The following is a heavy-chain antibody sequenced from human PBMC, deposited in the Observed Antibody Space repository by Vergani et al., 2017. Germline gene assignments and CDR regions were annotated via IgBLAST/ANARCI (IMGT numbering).Heavy chain of an antibody. Sequence: EVQLEESGGGLVLPGRSLRLSCVASGFTSAGYAMHWVRQAPGKGLEWVSGISWNSNSIGYADSVKGRFTISSDNAKNSLYLQMNSLRAEDTALYYCAKDLGTLSGGGWFDPWCQGTLVTVSS. J-gene: IGHJ5*02. CDR2: ISWNSNSI. CDR1: GFTSAGYA. CDR3: AKDLGTLSGGGWFDP. V-gene: IGHV3-9*02. D-gene: IGHD3-10*02.